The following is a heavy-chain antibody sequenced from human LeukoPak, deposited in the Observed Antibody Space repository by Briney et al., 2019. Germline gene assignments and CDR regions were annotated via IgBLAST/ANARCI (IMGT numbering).Heavy chain of an antibody. Sequence: GGSLRLSCAASGFTFSSYSMNWVRQAPGKGLEWVSYISSSGSTIYYADSVKGRFTISRDNAKNSLYLQMNSLRAEDTAVYYCARDTPYAAAGTGGFDYWGQGTLVTVSS. CDR1: GFTFSSYS. CDR3: ARDTPYAAAGTGGFDY. CDR2: ISSSGSTI. J-gene: IGHJ4*02. D-gene: IGHD6-13*01. V-gene: IGHV3-48*04.